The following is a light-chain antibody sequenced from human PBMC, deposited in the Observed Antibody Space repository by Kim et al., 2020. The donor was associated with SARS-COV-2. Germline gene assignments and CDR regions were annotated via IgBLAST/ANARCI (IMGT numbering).Light chain of an antibody. CDR2: EDN. Sequence: GKTVTSSCTRSSGSIATNYVQWYQQRPGSSPTTVIYEDNQRPSGVPDRFSGSIDSSSNSASLTISGLRTEDEADYYGQSYDSINMVFGGGTQLTVL. J-gene: IGLJ3*02. CDR1: SGSIATNY. V-gene: IGLV6-57*01. CDR3: QSYDSINMV.